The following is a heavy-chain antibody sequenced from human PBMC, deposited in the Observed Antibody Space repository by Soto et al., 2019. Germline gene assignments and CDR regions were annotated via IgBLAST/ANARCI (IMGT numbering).Heavy chain of an antibody. CDR1: GYTFTSYA. D-gene: IGHD3-10*01. CDR3: ARGFGLYYFDE. J-gene: IGHJ4*02. V-gene: IGHV1-3*01. Sequence: ASVKVSCKASGYTFTSYAMHWVRQAPGQRLEWMGWINAGNGNTKYSQKFQGRVTITRDTSASTAYMELSSLRSEDTAVYYCARGFGLYYFDEWGQGTLVPVAS. CDR2: INAGNGNT.